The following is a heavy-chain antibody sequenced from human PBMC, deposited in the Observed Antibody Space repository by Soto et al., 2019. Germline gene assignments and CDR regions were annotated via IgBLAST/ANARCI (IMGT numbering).Heavy chain of an antibody. Sequence: SETLSLTCTVSGGSISRSSYYWGWIRQPPGKGLEWIGSIYYSGSTYYNPSLKSRVTISVDTSKNQFSLKLSSVTAADTAVYYCARRNRNDFWSGYPYYYGMHVWGQLSTVSGS. CDR3: ARRNRNDFWSGYPYYYGMHV. D-gene: IGHD3-3*01. CDR1: GGSISRSSYY. V-gene: IGHV4-39*01. CDR2: IYYSGST. J-gene: IGHJ6*02.